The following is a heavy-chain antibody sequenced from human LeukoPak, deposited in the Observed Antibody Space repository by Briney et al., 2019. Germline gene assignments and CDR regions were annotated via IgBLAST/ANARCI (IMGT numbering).Heavy chain of an antibody. J-gene: IGHJ4*02. CDR3: AKGGVGSGYSTGGYYFDY. V-gene: IGHV3-23*01. CDR1: GFTFSSFA. Sequence: GGSLRLSCAASGFTFSSFAMSWVRQAPGKGLEWVSAISAGGGTTYYADSVKGRFTISRDNSKNTLYLQMNSLRAEDTAVYFCAKGGVGSGYSTGGYYFDYWGQGTLVTVSS. D-gene: IGHD3-3*01. CDR2: ISAGGGTT.